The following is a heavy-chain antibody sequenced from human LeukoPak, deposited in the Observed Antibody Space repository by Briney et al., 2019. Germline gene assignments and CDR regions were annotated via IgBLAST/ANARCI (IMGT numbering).Heavy chain of an antibody. V-gene: IGHV1-69*02. CDR1: GGTFSSYT. D-gene: IGHD2-2*01. CDR2: IIPILGIA. Sequence: SVKVSCKDSGGTFSSYTISWVRQAPGQGLEWMGRIIPILGIANYAQKFQGRVTITADKSTSTAYMELSSLRSEDTAVYYCARGYCSSTSCYSPPRDPWGQGTLVTVSS. J-gene: IGHJ5*02. CDR3: ARGYCSSTSCYSPPRDP.